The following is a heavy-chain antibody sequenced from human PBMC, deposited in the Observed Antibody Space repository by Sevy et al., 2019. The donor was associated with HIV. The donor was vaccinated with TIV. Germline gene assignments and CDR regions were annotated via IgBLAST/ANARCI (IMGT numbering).Heavy chain of an antibody. D-gene: IGHD3-3*01. CDR3: AKAPYYDFWSHNYNNWFDP. CDR1: GFRFSAFG. CDR2: INGGGGST. J-gene: IGHJ5*02. Sequence: GGSVRLSCVASGFRFSAFGMAWVRQAAGEGLEWVSGINGGGGSTYYRNSVKGRFTVSRDNSKNTVYLQMNSLRADDTAVYYCAKAPYYDFWSHNYNNWFDPWGQGTLVTVSS. V-gene: IGHV3-23*01.